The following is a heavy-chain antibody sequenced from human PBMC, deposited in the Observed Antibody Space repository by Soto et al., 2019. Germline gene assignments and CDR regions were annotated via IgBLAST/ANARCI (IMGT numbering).Heavy chain of an antibody. Sequence: PGGSLRLSCIGSGFTFGDYDMSWVRQAPGQGLEWVGVIGSKGYGGTTEHAASVKDRFTMSRDDSKSIAYLQMNSLKTQDTAVYYCSRGEKYYGSSLMDVWGQGTPVTVYS. J-gene: IGHJ6*02. CDR2: IGSKGYGGTT. V-gene: IGHV3-49*04. D-gene: IGHD3-10*01. CDR3: SRGEKYYGSSLMDV. CDR1: GFTFGDYD.